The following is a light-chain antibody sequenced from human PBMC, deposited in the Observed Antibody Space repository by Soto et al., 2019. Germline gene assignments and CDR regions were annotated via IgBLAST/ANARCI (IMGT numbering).Light chain of an antibody. Sequence: QSALTQPRSVSGSPGQSGSISCTGTSGDVGSYIHVSGYQQHPGRAPKLLIYDVDERPSGVPDRFSGSKSGNTASLTISGLQSEDEADYYCCSYAGSHTSPWVFVTGTKVTAL. J-gene: IGLJ1*01. V-gene: IGLV2-11*01. CDR2: DVD. CDR3: CSYAGSHTSPWV. CDR1: SGDVGSYIH.